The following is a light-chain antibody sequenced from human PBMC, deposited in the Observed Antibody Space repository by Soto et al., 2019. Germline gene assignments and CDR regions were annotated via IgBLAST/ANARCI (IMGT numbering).Light chain of an antibody. CDR3: SSYTSTYTPLYV. CDR2: EVS. J-gene: IGLJ1*01. V-gene: IGLV2-14*01. Sequence: QSVLTQPASVSGSPGQSITISCTGTSSDVGGYNYVSWYQQHPGKAPKLMIYEVSNRPSGVSNRFSGSKSGNTASLTISGLQAEDEADYYCSSYTSTYTPLYVFGTGTKV. CDR1: SSDVGGYNY.